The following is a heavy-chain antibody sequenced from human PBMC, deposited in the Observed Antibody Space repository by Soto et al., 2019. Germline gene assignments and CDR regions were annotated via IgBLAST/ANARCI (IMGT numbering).Heavy chain of an antibody. D-gene: IGHD3-16*01. Sequence: EVQLLESGGGLVQPGGSLRLSCAASGFTFSSYAMSWVRKAPGKGLEWVSAISGSGGSTYYADSVKGRFTISRDNSQHTLYLQMNRLRAEDTAVYYCAKDLPRWAVGGGPSWGQGTLVTVSS. CDR2: ISGSGGST. CDR3: AKDLPRWAVGGGPS. V-gene: IGHV3-23*01. CDR1: GFTFSSYA. J-gene: IGHJ5*02.